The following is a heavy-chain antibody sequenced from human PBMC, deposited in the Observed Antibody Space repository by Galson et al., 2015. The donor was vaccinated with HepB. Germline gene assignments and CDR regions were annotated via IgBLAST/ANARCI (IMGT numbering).Heavy chain of an antibody. D-gene: IGHD7-27*01. J-gene: IGHJ4*02. CDR3: AKANWGSTPDF. CDR2: ISGATT. V-gene: IGHV3-23*01. Sequence: SLRLSCAASGITLSSYTMNWVRQAPGKGLEWVSGISGATTYYEDSVKGRFTISRDNSKNTLYLQMNSLRSDDTAVYYCAKANWGSTPDFWGQGTLVTVSS. CDR1: GITLSSYT.